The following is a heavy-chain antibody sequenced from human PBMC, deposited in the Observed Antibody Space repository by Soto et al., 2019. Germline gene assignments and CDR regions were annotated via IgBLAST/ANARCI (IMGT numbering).Heavy chain of an antibody. Sequence: QVQLVESGGGVVQPGRSLRLSCAASGFTFSSYAMHWVRQAPGKGLEWVAVISYDGSNKYYAYSVKGRFTISRDNSKNTLYLHMNSLRAEDTAVYYCARGYYWHDYWGQGSLVTVSS. CDR1: GFTFSSYA. CDR2: ISYDGSNK. V-gene: IGHV3-30-3*01. D-gene: IGHD1-20*01. CDR3: ARGYYWHDY. J-gene: IGHJ4*02.